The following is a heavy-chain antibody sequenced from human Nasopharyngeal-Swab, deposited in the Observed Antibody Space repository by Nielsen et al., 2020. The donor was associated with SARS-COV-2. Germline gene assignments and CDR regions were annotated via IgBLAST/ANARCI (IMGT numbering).Heavy chain of an antibody. CDR2: IRYDGSNK. Sequence: GESLKISCAASGFTFSSYGMRWVRQAPGKGLEWVAFIRYDGSNKYYADSVKGRFTISRDNSKNTLYLQMNSLRAEDTAVYYCAKDRYCSSTSCHYYYYYYMDVWGKGTTVTVSS. CDR3: AKDRYCSSTSCHYYYYYYMDV. J-gene: IGHJ6*03. D-gene: IGHD2-2*01. CDR1: GFTFSSYG. V-gene: IGHV3-30*02.